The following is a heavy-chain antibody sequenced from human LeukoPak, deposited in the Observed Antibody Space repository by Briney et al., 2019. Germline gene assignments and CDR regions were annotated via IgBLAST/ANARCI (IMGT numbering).Heavy chain of an antibody. CDR3: ARGGLRSLTY. J-gene: IGHJ4*02. CDR2: IYYSGST. D-gene: IGHD3-16*01. V-gene: IGHV4-59*01. CDR1: GGSISSYY. Sequence: SETLSLTCTVSGGSISSYYWSWIRQPPGKGPEWIGYIYYSGSTNYNPSLKSRVTISVDTSKNQFSLKLSSVTAADTAVYYCARGGLRSLTYWGQGTLVTVSS.